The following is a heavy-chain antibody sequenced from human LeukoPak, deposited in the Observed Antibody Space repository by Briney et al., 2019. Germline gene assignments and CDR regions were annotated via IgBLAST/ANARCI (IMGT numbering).Heavy chain of an antibody. CDR2: IDAKSGST. CDR1: GYTFTGHY. V-gene: IGHV1-2*02. CDR3: ARWRGYSSGWSGPFDD. D-gene: IGHD6-13*01. Sequence: ASVKVSCKASGYTFTGHYMHWVRQAPGQGLEWMGWIDAKSGSTKYAQRFQGRVTMTRDTSINTGYMELSSLTSDDTAVYYCARWRGYSSGWSGPFDDWGQGTLVTVSS. J-gene: IGHJ4*02.